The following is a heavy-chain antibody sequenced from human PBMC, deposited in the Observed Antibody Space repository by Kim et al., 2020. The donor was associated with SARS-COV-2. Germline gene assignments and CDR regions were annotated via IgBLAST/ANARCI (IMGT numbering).Heavy chain of an antibody. Sequence: ASVKVSCKASGYTFTNYDITWVRQAAGQGLEWMGWMNVNSGNTGYAQNFQGRVTMTRNKSISTAYRELRSLRSDDTAVYYCARGEEKVDYYTMGVWGQGTTVIVSS. CDR1: GYTFTNYD. CDR2: MNVNSGNT. V-gene: IGHV1-8*01. CDR3: ARGEEKVDYYTMGV. J-gene: IGHJ6*02.